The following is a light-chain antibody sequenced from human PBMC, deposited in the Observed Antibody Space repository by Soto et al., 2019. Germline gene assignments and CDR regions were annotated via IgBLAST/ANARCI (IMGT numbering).Light chain of an antibody. J-gene: IGLJ3*02. Sequence: QSVLTQPRSVSGSPGQSVTISCTGTSSDVGDYNYVSWYQQHPGKAPKLMIYDVNKRPSGVTDRFSGSKSGNTASLTISGLQAEDEADYYCCSYAGSYTLWVFGGGTKLTVL. CDR3: CSYAGSYTLWV. V-gene: IGLV2-11*01. CDR1: SSDVGDYNY. CDR2: DVN.